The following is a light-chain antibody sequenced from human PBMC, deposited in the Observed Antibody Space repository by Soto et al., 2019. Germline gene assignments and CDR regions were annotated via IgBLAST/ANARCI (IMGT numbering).Light chain of an antibody. CDR1: SSNIGAGYD. V-gene: IGLV1-40*01. CDR2: GNS. CDR3: QSYDSSLSGPFV. Sequence: QSVLTQPPSVSVAPGQRVTISCTGSSSNIGAGYDVHWYQQLPGTAPKLLIYGNSNRPSGVPDRFSGSKSGTSASLAITGLQAEDEADYYCQSYDSSLSGPFVFGTGTKVT. J-gene: IGLJ1*01.